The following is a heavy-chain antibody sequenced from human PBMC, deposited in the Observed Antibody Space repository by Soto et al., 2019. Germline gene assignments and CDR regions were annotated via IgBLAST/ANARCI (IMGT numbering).Heavy chain of an antibody. CDR2: ISAYNGNT. CDR3: AADPITLDYYGMNV. D-gene: IGHD5-12*01. V-gene: IGHV1-18*01. CDR1: GYTFTSYG. J-gene: IGHJ6*02. Sequence: ASVKVSCKASGYTFTSYGISWVRQAPGQGLEWMGWISAYNGNTNYAQKLQGRLTMTRDTSTSTVYMELTSLRSEDTAVYYCAADPITLDYYGMNVWGQGTTVTVSS.